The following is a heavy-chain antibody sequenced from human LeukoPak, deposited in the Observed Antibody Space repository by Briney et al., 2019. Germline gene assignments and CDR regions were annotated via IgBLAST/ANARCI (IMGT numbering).Heavy chain of an antibody. J-gene: IGHJ4*02. Sequence: GGSLRLSCAASGFTFSSYEMNWVRQAPGKGLEWVSSISTSSSYIHYADSVKGRFTISRDNAKNSLYLQMNSLRAEDTAVYYCVRGRGYSYGHLGLGFDYWGQGTLVTVSS. CDR2: ISTSSSYI. V-gene: IGHV3-21*01. CDR1: GFTFSSYE. CDR3: VRGRGYSYGHLGLGFDY. D-gene: IGHD5-18*01.